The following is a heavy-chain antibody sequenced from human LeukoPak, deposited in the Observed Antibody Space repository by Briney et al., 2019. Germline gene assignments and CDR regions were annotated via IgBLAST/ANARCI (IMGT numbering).Heavy chain of an antibody. V-gene: IGHV4-4*07. CDR1: GAPISSFH. CDR3: AKDHGYDSGSYPSGLFDP. D-gene: IGHD3-10*01. J-gene: IGHJ5*02. CDR2: IYSSGST. Sequence: SETLSLTCTVSGAPISSFHWTWIRQPAGKGLEWIGLIYSSGSTIYNPSLKSRVAMSVDMTKNQLSLKLSSVTAADTAVYYCAKDHGYDSGSYPSGLFDPWGQGTLVTVSS.